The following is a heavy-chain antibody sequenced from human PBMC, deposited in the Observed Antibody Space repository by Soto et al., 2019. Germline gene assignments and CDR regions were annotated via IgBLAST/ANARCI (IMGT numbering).Heavy chain of an antibody. CDR2: IIPILGIA. D-gene: IGHD3-9*01. CDR3: ARGILADCGWFDP. CDR1: GGTFSSYT. Sequence: QVQLVQSGAEVKKPGSSVKVSCKASGGTFSSYTISWVRQAPGQGLEWMGRIIPILGIANYAQKFQGRFTITADKSTGTAYMELSSLGSEDTAVYYCARGILADCGWFDPWGQGTLVTVSS. J-gene: IGHJ5*02. V-gene: IGHV1-69*02.